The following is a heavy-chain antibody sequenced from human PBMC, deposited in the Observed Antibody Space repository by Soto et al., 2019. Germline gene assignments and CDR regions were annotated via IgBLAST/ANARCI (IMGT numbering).Heavy chain of an antibody. CDR2: ISGSGGST. J-gene: IGHJ4*02. V-gene: IGHV3-23*01. D-gene: IGHD4-4*01. Sequence: GGSLRLSCAASGFTFSSYAMSGVRQAPGKGLEWVSAISGSGGSTYYADSVKGRFTISRDNSKNTLYLQMNSLRAEDTAVYYCAKDGFTGYSNYVDYWGQGTLVTVSS. CDR1: GFTFSSYA. CDR3: AKDGFTGYSNYVDY.